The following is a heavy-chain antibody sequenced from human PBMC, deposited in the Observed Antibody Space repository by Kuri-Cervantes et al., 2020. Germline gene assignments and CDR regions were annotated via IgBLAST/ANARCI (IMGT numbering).Heavy chain of an antibody. V-gene: IGHV3-15*01. Sequence: GESLKISCAASGFTFSSYSMSWVRQAPGKGLEWVGRIKSKTDGGTTDYAAPVKGRFTLSRDNAKIKVLLQMNSLGVEGAAIYYCARYYSDFWSGYYSWGQGTLVTVSS. CDR3: ARYYSDFWSGYYS. CDR2: IKSKTDGGTT. J-gene: IGHJ5*02. D-gene: IGHD3-3*01. CDR1: GFTFSSYS.